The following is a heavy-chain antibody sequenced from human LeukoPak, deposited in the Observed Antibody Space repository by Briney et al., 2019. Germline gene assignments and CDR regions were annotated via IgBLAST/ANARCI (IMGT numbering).Heavy chain of an antibody. V-gene: IGHV3-23*01. CDR1: GFTFSTYG. CDR3: AKVSWLETSVDS. Sequence: GGSLRLSCAASGFTFSTYGMSWVRQSPGKGLEWVSAISGSASGGITNYADSVKGRFTISRDNYKNTLYLQMNSLRVEDTAVYYCAKVSWLETSVDSWGRGTLVTVSS. J-gene: IGHJ4*02. D-gene: IGHD2-2*01. CDR2: ISGSASGGIT.